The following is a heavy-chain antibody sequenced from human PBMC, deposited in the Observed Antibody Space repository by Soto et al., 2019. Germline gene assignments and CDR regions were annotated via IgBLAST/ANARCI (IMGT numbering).Heavy chain of an antibody. CDR3: ARCGEWCGAFDP. D-gene: IGHD3-10*01. Sequence: QVQLVQSGAEVKKPGASVKVSCKASGYTFTSYDINWVRQATGQGLEWMGWMNPNSGNTDYAQKFQGRVTMTRNTSISNTDMELISLSAEDTSVYSCARCGEWCGAFDPWGQGTLVTVSS. V-gene: IGHV1-8*01. J-gene: IGHJ5*02. CDR1: GYTFTSYD. CDR2: MNPNSGNT.